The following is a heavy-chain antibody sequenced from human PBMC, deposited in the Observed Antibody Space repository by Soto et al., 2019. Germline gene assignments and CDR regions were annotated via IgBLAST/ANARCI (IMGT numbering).Heavy chain of an antibody. Sequence: QVQLVESGGGVVQPGRSLRLSCAASGFTFSSYAMHWVRQAPGKGLEWVAVISYDGCNKYYADSVKGRFTISRDNSKNTLYLQMNSLRAEDTAVYYCARDFSRGGDPFRYYYGMDVWGQGTTVTVSS. CDR2: ISYDGCNK. D-gene: IGHD2-21*02. CDR3: ARDFSRGGDPFRYYYGMDV. CDR1: GFTFSSYA. J-gene: IGHJ6*02. V-gene: IGHV3-30-3*01.